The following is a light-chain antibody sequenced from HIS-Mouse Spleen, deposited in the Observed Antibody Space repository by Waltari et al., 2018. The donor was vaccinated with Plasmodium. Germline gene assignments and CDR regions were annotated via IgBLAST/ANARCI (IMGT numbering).Light chain of an antibody. CDR1: SSNIGAGYD. J-gene: IGLJ3*02. Sequence: QSVLTQPPSVSGAPGQRVTISCTGSSSNIGAGYDVHWYQQLPGTAPNLLIYGNSNRPSGVPDRFSGSKSGTSASLAITGRQAEDEADYYCQSYDSSLSGWVFGGGTKLTVL. V-gene: IGLV1-40*01. CDR2: GNS. CDR3: QSYDSSLSGWV.